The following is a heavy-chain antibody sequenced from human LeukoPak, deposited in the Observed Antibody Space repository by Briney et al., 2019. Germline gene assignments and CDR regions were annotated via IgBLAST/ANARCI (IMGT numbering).Heavy chain of an antibody. Sequence: PGGSLRLSCAASGFTFSSYVMSWVRQAPGKGLEWVSAISGSGGGTYYADSVKGRFTISRDNSKNTLYLQMSSLRTEDAAVFYCVQVGSNYYLNWGQGTLVIVSS. CDR3: VQVGSNYYLN. V-gene: IGHV3-23*01. D-gene: IGHD4-11*01. CDR1: GFTFSSYV. J-gene: IGHJ4*02. CDR2: ISGSGGGT.